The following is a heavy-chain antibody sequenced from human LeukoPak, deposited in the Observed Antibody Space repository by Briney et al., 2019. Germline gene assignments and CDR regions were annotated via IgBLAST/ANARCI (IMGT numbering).Heavy chain of an antibody. Sequence: SETLSLTCTVSGGSISSSSYYWGWIRQPPGKGLEWIGSIYYSGSTYYNPSLKSRVTISVDTSKNQFSLKLSSVTAADTAVYYCARRAYYYGSSTFDPWGQGTPVTVSS. CDR2: IYYSGST. CDR3: ARRAYYYGSSTFDP. J-gene: IGHJ5*02. D-gene: IGHD3-10*01. V-gene: IGHV4-39*01. CDR1: GGSISSSSYY.